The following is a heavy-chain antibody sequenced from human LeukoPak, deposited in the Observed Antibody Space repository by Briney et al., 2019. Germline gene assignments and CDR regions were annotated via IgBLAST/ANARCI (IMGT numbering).Heavy chain of an antibody. CDR2: ISTVSTYT. CDR1: GFTFSDYS. Sequence: GGSLRLSCAASGFTFSDYSINWVRQAPGKGLEWVSSISTVSTYTNYADSVKGRFSISRDNAKGLSYLQMSNLRDEDTGVYYCARDASGYFHYYYMDVWGKGTTVTVSS. CDR3: ARDASGYFHYYYMDV. D-gene: IGHD3-3*01. J-gene: IGHJ6*03. V-gene: IGHV3-21*01.